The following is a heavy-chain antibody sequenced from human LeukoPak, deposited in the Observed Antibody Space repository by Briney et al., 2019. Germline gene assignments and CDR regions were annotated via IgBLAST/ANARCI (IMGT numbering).Heavy chain of an antibody. V-gene: IGHV3-23*01. Sequence: GGSLRLSCAASGFTFSSYVMSWVRQAPGKGLEWVSAISGSGGSTYYADSVKGRFTISRDNSKNTLYLQMNSLRAEDTAVYYCAKDRALRYFDWGPFDYWGQGTLVTVSS. CDR3: AKDRALRYFDWGPFDY. D-gene: IGHD3-9*01. J-gene: IGHJ4*02. CDR1: GFTFSSYV. CDR2: ISGSGGST.